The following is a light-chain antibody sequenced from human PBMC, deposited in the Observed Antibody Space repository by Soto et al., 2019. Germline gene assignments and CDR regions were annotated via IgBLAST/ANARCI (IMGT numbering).Light chain of an antibody. J-gene: IGLJ3*02. CDR3: CSYAGSSILV. CDR2: EGS. Sequence: QSALTQPASVSGSPGQSITISCTGTSSDVGSYNLVSWYQQHPGKAPKLMIYEGSRRPSGISNRFSGSKSDNTASLTISGLQAEDVADYYCCSYAGSSILVFGGGTKVTVL. V-gene: IGLV2-23*01. CDR1: SSDVGSYNL.